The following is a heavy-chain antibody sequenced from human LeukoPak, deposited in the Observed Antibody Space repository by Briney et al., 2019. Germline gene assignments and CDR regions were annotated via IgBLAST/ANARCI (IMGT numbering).Heavy chain of an antibody. CDR1: GFTVSSNY. CDR2: IYSGGST. Sequence: GGSLRLSCAASGFTVSSNYMSWVRQAPGKGLEWVSVIYSGGSTYYADSVKGRLTISRDNSKNTLYLQMNSLRAEDTAVYYCARDGISLSYFYGMDVWGQGTTVTVSS. CDR3: ARDGISLSYFYGMDV. V-gene: IGHV3-53*01. J-gene: IGHJ6*02. D-gene: IGHD2/OR15-2a*01.